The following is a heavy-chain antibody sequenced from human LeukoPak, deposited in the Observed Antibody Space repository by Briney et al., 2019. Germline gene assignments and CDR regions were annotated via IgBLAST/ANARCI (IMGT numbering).Heavy chain of an antibody. D-gene: IGHD3-16*01. CDR1: GFTLSSYW. V-gene: IGHV3-74*03. CDR3: ARGGLEPVAS. CDR2: INPEATTI. J-gene: IGHJ4*02. Sequence: PGGSLRLSCPASGFTLSSYWMHWVRQAPGNGLVSVSRINPEATTITYADSVNGRFTISRDNAKNTLYLQMNSLRADDTAVYYCARGGLEPVASWGQGTLVAVSS.